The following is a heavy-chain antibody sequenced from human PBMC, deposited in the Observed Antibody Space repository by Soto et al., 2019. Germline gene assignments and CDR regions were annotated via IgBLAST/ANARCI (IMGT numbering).Heavy chain of an antibody. CDR1: ELNFSSFA. Sequence: AGGSMRLSYAASELNFSSFAMSWIRQAQGKGLEWVSAISGSGGSTYYADSVKGRFTISRDNSKNTLYLQMNSLRAEDTAVYYCAKVHYDFWSGYSTYYYGMDVWGQGTTVTVSS. CDR2: ISGSGGST. V-gene: IGHV3-23*01. J-gene: IGHJ6*02. CDR3: AKVHYDFWSGYSTYYYGMDV. D-gene: IGHD3-3*01.